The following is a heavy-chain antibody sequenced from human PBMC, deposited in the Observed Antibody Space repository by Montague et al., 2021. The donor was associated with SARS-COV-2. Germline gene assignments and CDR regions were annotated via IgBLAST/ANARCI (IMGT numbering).Heavy chain of an antibody. CDR2: IYHTGNT. D-gene: IGHD2-2*03. V-gene: IGHV4-39*07. Sequence: SETLSLTCTASGGSISGSPYYWGWIRQPPGKGLEWIASIYHTGNTYYNPSLRSRVTISVDTSKNQFSLRLSSVTAADTAVYYCARGPGYSEMHNWFDPWGQGTLVTVSS. CDR3: ARGPGYSEMHNWFDP. J-gene: IGHJ5*02. CDR1: GGSISGSPYY.